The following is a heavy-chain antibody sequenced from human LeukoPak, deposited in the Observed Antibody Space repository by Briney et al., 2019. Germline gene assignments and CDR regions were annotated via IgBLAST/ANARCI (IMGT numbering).Heavy chain of an antibody. V-gene: IGHV3-43*01. Sequence: PGGSLRLSCATSGFTFNSYWMHWVRQAPGKGLEWVSLISWDGDTTYYADSVKGRFTISRDNSKNSLYLQMNSLRTEDTALYYCAKALGGYDRSGSHFDCGGQGTLVTVSS. CDR2: ISWDGDTT. CDR3: AKALGGYDRSGSHFDC. J-gene: IGHJ4*02. CDR1: GFTFNSYW. D-gene: IGHD3-22*01.